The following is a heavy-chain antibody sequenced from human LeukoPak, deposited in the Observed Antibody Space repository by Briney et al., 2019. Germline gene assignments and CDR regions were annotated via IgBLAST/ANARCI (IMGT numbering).Heavy chain of an antibody. J-gene: IGHJ4*02. CDR3: TRVRVVGGTIVDY. CDR1: GFTFADYA. CDR2: MRSTAYGGTI. D-gene: IGHD1-26*01. Sequence: GRSLRLSCSASGFTFADYAISWFRQAPGEGADWVVFMRSTAYGGTILNDASVKGRFHISRDDSKSNAYLQMNSLTTEDTAVYYCTRVRVVGGTIVDYWGQGTLVTVSS. V-gene: IGHV3-49*03.